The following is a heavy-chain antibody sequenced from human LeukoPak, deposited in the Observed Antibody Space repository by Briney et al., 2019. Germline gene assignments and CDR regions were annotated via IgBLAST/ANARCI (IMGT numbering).Heavy chain of an antibody. CDR1: GFTFSSYW. D-gene: IGHD1-7*01. J-gene: IGHJ4*02. CDR2: IRRKGDGGTA. CDR3: TRGQIWNYY. Sequence: PGGSLRLSCAASGFTFSSYWMSWVRQAPGKGLEWVGFIRRKGDGGTAEYAASVKGRFTISRDDSESIIYLQMNSLKSEDTALYFCTRGQIWNYYWGQGTLVTVSS. V-gene: IGHV3-49*04.